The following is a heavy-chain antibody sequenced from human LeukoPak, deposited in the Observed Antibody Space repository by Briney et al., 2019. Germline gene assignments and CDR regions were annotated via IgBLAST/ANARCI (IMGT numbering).Heavy chain of an antibody. V-gene: IGHV4-61*02. CDR3: ARRRSGYSYGL. Sequence: SQTLSLTCTVSGGSISSGSYYWSWIRQPAGKGLEWIGRIYTSGSTNYNPSLKSRVTISVDTSKNQFSLKLSSVTAADTAVCYCARRRSGYSYGLWGQGTLVTVSS. D-gene: IGHD5-18*01. CDR1: GGSISSGSYY. CDR2: IYTSGST. J-gene: IGHJ4*02.